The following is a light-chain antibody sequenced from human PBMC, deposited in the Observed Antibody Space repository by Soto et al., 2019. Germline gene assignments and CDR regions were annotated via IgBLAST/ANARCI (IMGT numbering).Light chain of an antibody. CDR3: QTWGSGIRV. J-gene: IGLJ3*02. CDR1: SGHSGDA. Sequence: QSVLTQSPSASASLGASVTLTCTRTSGHSGDAIAWHQLQPEKGPRYLMKLNSDGSHLTGDGIPDRFSGSSSGTERYLTIASLQSEDEADYYCQTWGSGIRVFGGGTKVTVL. V-gene: IGLV4-69*01. CDR2: LNSDGSH.